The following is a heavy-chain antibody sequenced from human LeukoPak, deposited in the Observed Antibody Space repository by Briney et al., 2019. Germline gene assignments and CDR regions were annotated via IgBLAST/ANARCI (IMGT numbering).Heavy chain of an antibody. CDR2: IWYDGSNK. CDR3: ARDRKSSGRSLDY. D-gene: IGHD6-19*01. V-gene: IGHV3-33*01. CDR1: GFTFSSYG. Sequence: GGSLRLSCAASGFTFSSYGMHWVRQAPGKGLEWVAVIWYDGSNKYYADSVKGRFTISRDNSKNTLYLQMNSLRAEDTAVYYCARDRKSSGRSLDYWGQGTLVTVSS. J-gene: IGHJ4*02.